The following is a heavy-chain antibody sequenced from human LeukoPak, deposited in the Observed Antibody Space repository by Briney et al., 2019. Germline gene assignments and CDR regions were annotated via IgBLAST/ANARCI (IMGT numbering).Heavy chain of an antibody. V-gene: IGHV3-9*01. CDR2: ISWNSVGI. J-gene: IGHJ4*02. Sequence: GGSLRLSCAASGFTFDDYAMHWVRQAPGKGPEWVSGISWNSVGIGYADSVKGRFTISRDNAKNSLYLQMNSLRAEDTAVYYCATLTVASSFDYWGQGTLVTVSS. CDR3: ATLTVASSFDY. CDR1: GFTFDDYA. D-gene: IGHD6-19*01.